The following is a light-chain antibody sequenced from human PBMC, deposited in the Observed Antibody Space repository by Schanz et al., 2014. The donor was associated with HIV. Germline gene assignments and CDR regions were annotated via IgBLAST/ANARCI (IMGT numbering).Light chain of an antibody. CDR3: QSYDYSLSGSTV. J-gene: IGLJ3*02. V-gene: IGLV1-40*01. CDR1: SSNIGAGYD. CDR2: GNT. Sequence: QSALTQPPSVSGAPGQRVTISCTGSSSNIGAGYDVHWYQQFPGTVPKLLIYGNTNRPSGVPDRFSGSKSGTSASLVITGLQAEDEADYYCQSYDYSLSGSTVFGGGTKLTVL.